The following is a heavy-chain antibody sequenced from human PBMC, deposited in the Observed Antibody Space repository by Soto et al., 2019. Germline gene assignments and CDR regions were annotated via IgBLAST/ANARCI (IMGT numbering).Heavy chain of an antibody. V-gene: IGHV3-23*01. CDR2: ISGNGAGT. CDR1: GFTFDSYA. J-gene: IGHJ3*01. Sequence: EVKLLESGGGLAQPGGSLRLSCVGSGFTFDSYAISWVRQAPGKGLQWISAISGNGAGTDYAHSVKGRFTISRDISNNTVRLQMNSLRAEDTALYYCAKDTVGGYSFWSGYYSDGLDVWGQGTMVTVSS. D-gene: IGHD3-3*01. CDR3: AKDTVGGYSFWSGYYSDGLDV.